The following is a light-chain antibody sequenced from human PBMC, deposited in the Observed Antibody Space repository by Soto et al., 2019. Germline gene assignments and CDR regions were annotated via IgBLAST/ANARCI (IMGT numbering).Light chain of an antibody. CDR3: CSYAGTYMV. CDR2: DVS. J-gene: IGLJ2*01. Sequence: QAVVTQPRSVSGSPGQSVTISCTGTSSDVGGYDYVSWYQQHPGKAPKLMIYDVSERPSGVPDRFSGSKSGNTASLTISGLQAEDEAHYYCCSYAGTYMVFGGGTQLTVL. V-gene: IGLV2-11*01. CDR1: SSDVGGYDY.